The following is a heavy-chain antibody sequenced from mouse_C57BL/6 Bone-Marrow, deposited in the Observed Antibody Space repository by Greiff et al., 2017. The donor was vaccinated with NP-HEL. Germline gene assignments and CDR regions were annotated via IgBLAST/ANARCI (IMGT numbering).Heavy chain of an antibody. J-gene: IGHJ2*01. Sequence: EVHLVESGGGLVKPGGSLKLSCAASGFTFSSYAMSWVRQTPEKRLEWVATISDGGSYTYYTHNVKGRSTIPRDNAKNNMYLKISNLKSEDTAMYDCASHYGSSYGVYFDYGGQGTTLTVSS. CDR1: GFTFSSYA. CDR3: ASHYGSSYGVYFDY. V-gene: IGHV5-4*01. CDR2: ISDGGSYT. D-gene: IGHD1-1*01.